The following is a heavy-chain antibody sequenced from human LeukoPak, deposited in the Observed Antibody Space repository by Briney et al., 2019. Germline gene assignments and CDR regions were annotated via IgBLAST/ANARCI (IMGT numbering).Heavy chain of an antibody. D-gene: IGHD2-21*02. CDR1: GGSLSGYY. Sequence: SETLSLTCAVYGGSLSGYYWSWIRQPPGKGLEWIGEINHSGSTNYNPSLKSRVTISVDTSKNQFSLKLSSVTAADTAVYYCARGRLRVVTASYFDYWGQGTLVTVSS. CDR3: ARGRLRVVTASYFDY. V-gene: IGHV4-34*01. CDR2: INHSGST. J-gene: IGHJ4*02.